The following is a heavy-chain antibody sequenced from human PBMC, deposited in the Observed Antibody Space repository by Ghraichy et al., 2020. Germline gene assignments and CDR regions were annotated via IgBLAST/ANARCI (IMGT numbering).Heavy chain of an antibody. Sequence: SETLSLTCTVSGGSISSSSYYWGWIRQPPGKGLEWIGSIYYRGSTYNNPSLKSRVTISVDTSKNQFSLKLSSVTAADTAVYYCASTPIDYDSSGYYGNDNWGQGTLVIVSS. V-gene: IGHV4-39*01. CDR3: ASTPIDYDSSGYYGNDN. D-gene: IGHD3-22*01. J-gene: IGHJ4*02. CDR1: GGSISSSSYY. CDR2: IYYRGST.